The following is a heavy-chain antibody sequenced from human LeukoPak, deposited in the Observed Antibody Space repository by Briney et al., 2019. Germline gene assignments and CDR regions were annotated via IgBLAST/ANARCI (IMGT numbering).Heavy chain of an antibody. Sequence: SETLSLTCAVYGGSFSGYYWSWIRQPPGKGLEWIGEINHSGSTNYNPSLKSRVTISVDTSKNQFSLKLSSVTAADTAVYYCARSLDYWGQGTLVTVSS. CDR1: GGSFSGYY. J-gene: IGHJ4*02. V-gene: IGHV4-34*01. CDR2: INHSGST. CDR3: ARSLDY.